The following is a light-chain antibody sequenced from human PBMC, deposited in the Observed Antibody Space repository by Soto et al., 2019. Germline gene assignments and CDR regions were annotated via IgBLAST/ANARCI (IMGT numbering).Light chain of an antibody. CDR1: ASDIGGYTF. V-gene: IGLV2-8*01. Sequence: QSALTQPPSASGSPGQSVAISCTGTASDIGGYTFVSWYQQHPGKAPKLLIYDVNKRPSGVPDRFSGYKSGNTASLTVSGLQAEDEADYYCSAHGGTNPYVFGTGTKFTVL. CDR2: DVN. CDR3: SAHGGTNPYV. J-gene: IGLJ1*01.